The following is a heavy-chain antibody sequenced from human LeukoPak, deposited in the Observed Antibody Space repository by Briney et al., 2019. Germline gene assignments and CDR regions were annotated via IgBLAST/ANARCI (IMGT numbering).Heavy chain of an antibody. D-gene: IGHD6-19*01. CDR3: ARGRSSGWPYYFDY. CDR2: ISSSSSYI. Sequence: PGGSLRLSCAASGFTFSTYSMNWVRQAPGKGLEWVSSISSSSSYIYYADSVKGRFTISRDNSKNTLYLQMNSLRAEDTAVYYCARGRSSGWPYYFDYWGQGTLVTVSS. J-gene: IGHJ4*02. V-gene: IGHV3-21*01. CDR1: GFTFSTYS.